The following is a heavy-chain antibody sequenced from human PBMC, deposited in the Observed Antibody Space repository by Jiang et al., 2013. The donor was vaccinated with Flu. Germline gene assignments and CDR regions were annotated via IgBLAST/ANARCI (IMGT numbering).Heavy chain of an antibody. D-gene: IGHD3-16*02. V-gene: IGHV1-46*01. Sequence: GAEVKKPGASVKVSCKASGYTFTSYYMHWVRQAPGQGLEWMGIINPSGGSTSYAQKFQGRVTMTRDTSTSTVYMELSSLRSEDTAVYYCARDRGNMITFGGVIVRTDYYYGMDVWGQGTTVTVSS. J-gene: IGHJ6*02. CDR3: ARDRGNMITFGGVIVRTDYYYGMDV. CDR2: INPSGGST. CDR1: GYTFTSYY.